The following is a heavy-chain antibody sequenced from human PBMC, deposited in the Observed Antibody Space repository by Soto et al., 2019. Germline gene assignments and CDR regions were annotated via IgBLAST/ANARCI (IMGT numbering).Heavy chain of an antibody. CDR3: ARVPHYDILTGPDY. J-gene: IGHJ4*02. Sequence: LRLSCAASGFTFDDYGMSWVRQAPGKGLEWVSGINWNGGSTRYADSVKGRFTISRDNAKNSLYLQMNSLRAEDTALYYCARVPHYDILTGPDYWGQGTLVTVSS. V-gene: IGHV3-20*04. CDR2: INWNGGST. CDR1: GFTFDDYG. D-gene: IGHD3-9*01.